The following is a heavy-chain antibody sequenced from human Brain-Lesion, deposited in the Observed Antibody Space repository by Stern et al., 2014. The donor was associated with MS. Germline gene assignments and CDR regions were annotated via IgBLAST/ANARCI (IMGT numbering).Heavy chain of an antibody. CDR3: AGGLGF. V-gene: IGHV3-43D*03. CDR2: ITWDGGST. Sequence: EVPLEESGGGVVQPGGSLRLSCAASGFTFDDYDMHWVRQAPGMGLVWVALITWDGGSTSYTYSVKGRFSITRYNRKSFLYLQMNSLRPEDTALYYCAGGLGFWGRGTLVTVSS. CDR1: GFTFDDYD. J-gene: IGHJ4*02. D-gene: IGHD2-21*01.